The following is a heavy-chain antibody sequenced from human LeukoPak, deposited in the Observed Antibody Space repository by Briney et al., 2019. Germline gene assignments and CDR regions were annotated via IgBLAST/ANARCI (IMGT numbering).Heavy chain of an antibody. J-gene: IGHJ4*02. Sequence: ASVKVSCKASGYILTGYYMHWVRQAPGQGLEWMGWINPNSGGTNYAQKFQGRVTMTRDTSISTAYMELSRLRSDDTAVYYCARDPEYYDFWSGYPRNYFDYWGQGTLVTVSS. CDR3: ARDPEYYDFWSGYPRNYFDY. CDR1: GYILTGYY. D-gene: IGHD3-3*01. CDR2: INPNSGGT. V-gene: IGHV1-2*02.